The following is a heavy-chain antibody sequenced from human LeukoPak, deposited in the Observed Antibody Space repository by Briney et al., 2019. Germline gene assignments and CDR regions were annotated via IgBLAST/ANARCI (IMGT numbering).Heavy chain of an antibody. V-gene: IGHV1-46*01. CDR3: ATNKLTHSGYEKPYYYYYGMDV. Sequence: LRASVKVSCKASGYTFTSYYMHWVRQAPGQGLEWMGIINPSGGSTSYAQKFQGRVTMTRDTSTSTVYMELSSLRSEDTAVYYCATNKLTHSGYEKPYYYYYGMDVWGQGTTVTVSS. J-gene: IGHJ6*02. D-gene: IGHD5-12*01. CDR1: GYTFTSYY. CDR2: INPSGGST.